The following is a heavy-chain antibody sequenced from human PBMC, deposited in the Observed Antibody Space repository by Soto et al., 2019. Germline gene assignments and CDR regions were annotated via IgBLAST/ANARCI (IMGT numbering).Heavy chain of an antibody. J-gene: IGHJ6*02. D-gene: IGHD2-21*02. CDR1: GGSISSYY. CDR2: IYYSGST. CDR3: ARDLWGYCGTDCYPLDV. V-gene: IGHV4-59*01. Sequence: PSEPLSLTCTVSGGSISSYYWSWIRQTQGKGLEWIGYIYYSGSTNYNPSFKSRVTISVDTSKNQFSLKLNSVTAADTAVYYCARDLWGYCGTDCYPLDVWGQGTTVTVSS.